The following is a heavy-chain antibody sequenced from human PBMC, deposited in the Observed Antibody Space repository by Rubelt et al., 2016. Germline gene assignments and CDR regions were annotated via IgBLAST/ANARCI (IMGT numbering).Heavy chain of an antibody. Sequence: QVQLQESGPGLVKPSETLSLTCTVSGGPISTYYWSWIRQPPGKGLEWIGYIYYSGSTNSNPYLTSRVPISVDTSKNQFSLKLSSVTAAATAVYYCARLRWNDFWFDPWGQGTLVTVSS. J-gene: IGHJ5*02. CDR1: GGPISTYY. CDR2: IYYSGST. CDR3: ARLRWNDFWFDP. D-gene: IGHD1-1*01. V-gene: IGHV4-59*12.